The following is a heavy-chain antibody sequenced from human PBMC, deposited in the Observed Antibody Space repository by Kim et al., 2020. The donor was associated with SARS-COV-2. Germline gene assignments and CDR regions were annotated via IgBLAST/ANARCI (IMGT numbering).Heavy chain of an antibody. J-gene: IGHJ6*02. D-gene: IGHD3-10*01. V-gene: IGHV3-49*02. Sequence: SVKGRFTISRDDSKSIAYLQMNSLKTEDTAVYYCTRETMVRGVGYYGMDVWGQGTTVTVSS. CDR3: TRETMVRGVGYYGMDV.